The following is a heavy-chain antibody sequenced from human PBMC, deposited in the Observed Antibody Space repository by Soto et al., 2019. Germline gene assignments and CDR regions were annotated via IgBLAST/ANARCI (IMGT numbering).Heavy chain of an antibody. CDR2: IWYDGSSK. Sequence: QVQLVDSGGGVVQPERSLRLSCAASGFIFSSYGMHWVRQAPGKGLEWVAVIWYDGSSKDYADSVKGRFTISRDNSKNTLYLQMDSLRAEDTAIYYCARDNRYYGSGSPDYWGQGTLVIVSS. CDR1: GFIFSSYG. V-gene: IGHV3-33*01. D-gene: IGHD3-10*01. CDR3: ARDNRYYGSGSPDY. J-gene: IGHJ4*02.